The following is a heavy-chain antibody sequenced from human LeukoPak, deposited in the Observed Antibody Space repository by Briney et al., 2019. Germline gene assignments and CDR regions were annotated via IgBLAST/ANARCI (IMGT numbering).Heavy chain of an antibody. CDR2: IYPGDSDT. J-gene: IGHJ2*01. Sequence: KGGESLKISCKGSGYSFTSYWIGWVRQMPGKGLGWMGIIYPGDSDTRYSPSFQGQVTISADKSISTAYLQWSSLKASDTAMYYCARVGDSSGYYYNHYWYFDLWGRGTLVTVSS. CDR3: ARVGDSSGYYYNHYWYFDL. CDR1: GYSFTSYW. D-gene: IGHD3-22*01. V-gene: IGHV5-51*01.